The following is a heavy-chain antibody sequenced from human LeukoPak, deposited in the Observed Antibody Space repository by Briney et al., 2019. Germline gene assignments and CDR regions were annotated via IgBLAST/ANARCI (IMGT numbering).Heavy chain of an antibody. D-gene: IGHD2/OR15-2a*01. J-gene: IGHJ4*02. CDR1: GYTFSSYY. CDR2: INPHGGST. Sequence: GASVKVSCKASGYTFSSYYMHWLRQAPGHGPEWMGIINPHGGSTDYAQKFQGRVTMTRGMSTSTVYMELSSLTSDDTAVYFCARVATFGAVADYWGQGTLVTVSS. V-gene: IGHV1-46*01. CDR3: ARVATFGAVADY.